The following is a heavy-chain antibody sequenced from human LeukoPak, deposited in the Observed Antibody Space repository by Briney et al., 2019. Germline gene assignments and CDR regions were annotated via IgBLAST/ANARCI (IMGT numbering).Heavy chain of an antibody. CDR1: GYTLTELS. CDR3: ATDGAGSSGSYYKSAFDI. CDR2: FDPEDGET. D-gene: IGHD3-10*01. J-gene: IGHJ3*02. V-gene: IGHV1-24*01. Sequence: ASVKVSCKVSGYTLTELSMHWVRHAPGKGLEWVGGFDPEDGETLYAQKFQGRVTMTEDTSTDTAYMELRSLRSEDTAVYYCATDGAGSSGSYYKSAFDIWGQGTMVTVSS.